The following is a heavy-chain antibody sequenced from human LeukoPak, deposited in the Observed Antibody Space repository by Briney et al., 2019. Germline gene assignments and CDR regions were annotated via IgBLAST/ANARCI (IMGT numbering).Heavy chain of an antibody. CDR3: AKSPRDYYYYGMDV. J-gene: IGHJ6*02. CDR1: GFSFSLYG. Sequence: GGSLRLSCGASGFSFSLYGMHWVRQAPGKGLEWVAVISYDGSNKYYADSVKGRFTISRDNSKNTLYLQMNSLRAEDTAVYYCAKSPRDYYYYGMDVWGQGTTVIVSS. CDR2: ISYDGSNK. V-gene: IGHV3-30*18.